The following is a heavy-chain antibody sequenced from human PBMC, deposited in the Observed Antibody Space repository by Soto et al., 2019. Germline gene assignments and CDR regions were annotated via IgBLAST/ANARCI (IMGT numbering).Heavy chain of an antibody. J-gene: IGHJ5*02. D-gene: IGHD2-15*01. CDR1: GYTFTSCD. CDR2: ISADNGNT. Sequence: QVQLVPSGAEAKKPGASVTVSFKASGYTFTSCDISWVRQAPGQGREWMGWISADNGNTNYAQKLQGRGTMTTDTSTSTAYMELRSLRTDDTAVYYCARGVRVAGTRWWFDPWGQGTLVTVSS. V-gene: IGHV1-18*01. CDR3: ARGVRVAGTRWWFDP.